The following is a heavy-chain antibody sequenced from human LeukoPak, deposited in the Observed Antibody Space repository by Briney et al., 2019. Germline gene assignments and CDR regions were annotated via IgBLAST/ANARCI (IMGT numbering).Heavy chain of an antibody. CDR2: INHSGST. CDR3: WGRIAAAEYNWFDP. CDR1: GGSFSGYY. D-gene: IGHD6-13*01. Sequence: SETLSLTCAVYGGSFSGYYWSWLRQPPGKGLEWIGEINHSGSTNYNPSLKSRVTISVDTSKNQFSLKLSSVTAADTAVYYCWGRIAAAEYNWFDPWGQGTLVTVSS. V-gene: IGHV4-34*01. J-gene: IGHJ5*02.